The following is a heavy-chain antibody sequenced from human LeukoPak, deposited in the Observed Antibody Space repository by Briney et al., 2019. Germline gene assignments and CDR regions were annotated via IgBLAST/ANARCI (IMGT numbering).Heavy chain of an antibody. V-gene: IGHV1-46*01. D-gene: IGHD6-6*01. CDR3: ARLGSSSSHYYYYYGMDV. J-gene: IGHJ6*02. Sequence: ASVKVSCKASGYTFTSYYMHWVRQAPGQGLEWMGIINPSGGSTSYAQKFQGRVTISVDTSKNQFSLKLSSVTAADTAVYYCARLGSSSSHYYYYYGMDVWGQGTTVTVSS. CDR1: GYTFTSYY. CDR2: INPSGGST.